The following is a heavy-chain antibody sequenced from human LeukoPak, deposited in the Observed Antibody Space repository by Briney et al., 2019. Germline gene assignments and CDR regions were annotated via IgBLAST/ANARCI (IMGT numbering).Heavy chain of an antibody. CDR1: GYTLTELS. J-gene: IGHJ4*02. CDR2: FDPEDGET. D-gene: IGHD1-26*01. V-gene: IGHV1-24*01. CDR3: ATAPIVGATFFDY. Sequence: GASVKVSCKVSGYTLTELSMHWVRQAPGKGLEWMGGFDPEDGETIYAQKFQGRVTKTEDTSTDTAYMELSSLRSEDTAVYYCATAPIVGATFFDYWGQGTLVTVSS.